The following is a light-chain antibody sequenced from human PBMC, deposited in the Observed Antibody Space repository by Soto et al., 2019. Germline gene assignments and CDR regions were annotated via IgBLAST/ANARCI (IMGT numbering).Light chain of an antibody. J-gene: IGKJ4*02. V-gene: IGKV1-12*01. CDR1: PGISNW. CDR3: QQTNTFLALT. Sequence: DIQMTQSPSSVSASVGHRVTITCRASPGISNWLSWYQQQPRKATKLLIYAASSLQSGVPSRFSGVGSGTHCTLIISSLQPGDFATYYCQQTNTFLALTCGGGTKVEIK. CDR2: AAS.